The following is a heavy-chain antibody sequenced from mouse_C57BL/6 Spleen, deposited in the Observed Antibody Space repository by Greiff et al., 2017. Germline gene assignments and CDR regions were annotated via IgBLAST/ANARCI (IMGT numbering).Heavy chain of an antibody. CDR3: ARSNWDLYYFDD. D-gene: IGHD4-1*01. Sequence: QVQLQQPGAELVRPGSSVKLSCKASGYTFTSYWMDWVKQRPGQGLEWIGNIYPSDSETHYTQKFKDKATLTVDKSSSTAYMQLSSLTSEDSAVYYCARSNWDLYYFDDWGKGTTLTVSS. J-gene: IGHJ2*01. V-gene: IGHV1-61*01. CDR1: GYTFTSYW. CDR2: IYPSDSET.